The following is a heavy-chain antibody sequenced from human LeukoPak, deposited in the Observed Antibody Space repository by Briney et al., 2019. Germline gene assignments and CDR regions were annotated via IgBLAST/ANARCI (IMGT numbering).Heavy chain of an antibody. J-gene: IGHJ4*02. Sequence: SETLSLTCAVFGGSFSNYYWTWIRQPPGKGLEWIGEINHDGRTNHNTSLKSRLTMSVDTSNNQFSLKLSSVTAADTAVYYCARGTDGLDFWGQGTLVTVSS. CDR2: INHDGRT. CDR3: ARGTDGLDF. V-gene: IGHV4-34*01. CDR1: GGSFSNYY.